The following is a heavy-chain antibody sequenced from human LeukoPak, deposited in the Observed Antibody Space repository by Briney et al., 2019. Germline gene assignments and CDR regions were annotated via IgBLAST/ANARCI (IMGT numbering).Heavy chain of an antibody. CDR2: ISGSGGST. J-gene: IGHJ3*02. D-gene: IGHD3-16*01. CDR3: AKSHLVWGAFDI. V-gene: IGHV3-23*01. CDR1: GFTFSSYA. Sequence: GGSLRLSCAASGFTFSSYAMSWVRQAPGKGLEWVSAISGSGGSTYYADSVKGRFTISRDNSKNTLSLQMNSLRAEDTAVYYCAKSHLVWGAFDIWGQGTMVTVSS.